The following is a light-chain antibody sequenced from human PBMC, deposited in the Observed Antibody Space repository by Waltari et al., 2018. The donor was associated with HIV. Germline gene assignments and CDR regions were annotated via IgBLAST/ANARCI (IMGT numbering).Light chain of an antibody. CDR3: QQYDSGPRGIT. CDR2: DAA. Sequence: EIVMPQSPPTLSVSPGQRVTLSCRASPSISAKVAWYQQRPGQAPRLLIYDAATRPTGIPARFSGSGSGTEFTLTISSLQSEDFATYFCQQYDSGPRGITFGQGTMLEIK. V-gene: IGKV3-15*01. CDR1: PSISAK. J-gene: IGKJ2*01.